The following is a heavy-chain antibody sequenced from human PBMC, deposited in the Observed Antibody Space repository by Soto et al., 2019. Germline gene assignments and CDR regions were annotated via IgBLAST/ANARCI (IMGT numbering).Heavy chain of an antibody. CDR3: ARDGVVPAAS. D-gene: IGHD2-2*01. V-gene: IGHV1-69*08. CDR1: GGTFSSYT. J-gene: IGHJ5*02. CDR2: IIPILGIA. Sequence: QVQLVQSGAEVKKPGSSVKVSCKASGGTFSSYTISWVRQAPGQGLEWMGRIIPILGIANYAQKFQGRVTITAEKSTSTAYMELSGLRSEDTAVYYWARDGVVPAASWGQGTLVTVSS.